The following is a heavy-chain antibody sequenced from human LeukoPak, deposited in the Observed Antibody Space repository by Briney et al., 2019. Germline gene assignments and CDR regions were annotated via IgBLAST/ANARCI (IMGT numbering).Heavy chain of an antibody. CDR3: ARVRYGDYGLIDY. CDR2: ISSSSSYI. J-gene: IGHJ4*02. Sequence: GGALRLSCAPSGFTFSSYSMNWVGQAPGKGLGWVSSISSSSSYIYYADSVKGRFTISRDNAKNSLYLQMNSLRAEDTAVYYCARVRYGDYGLIDYWGQGTLVTVAS. CDR1: GFTFSSYS. V-gene: IGHV3-21*01. D-gene: IGHD4-17*01.